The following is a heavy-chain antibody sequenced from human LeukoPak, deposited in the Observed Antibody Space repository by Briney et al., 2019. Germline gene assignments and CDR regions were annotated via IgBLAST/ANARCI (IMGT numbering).Heavy chain of an antibody. CDR2: TSDSGHT. CDR3: ARWYSPGRYFDY. J-gene: IGHJ4*03. V-gene: IGHV4-59*01. D-gene: IGHD1-26*01. CDR1: GGSIRNYY. Sequence: PSETLSLTCTVSGGSIRNYYWNWVRQSPGKGPEWIGYTSDSGHTDYNPSLKSRVTISVDFSKNQFSLKLTSATAADTAVYYCARWYSPGRYFDYWGQGALVTVSS.